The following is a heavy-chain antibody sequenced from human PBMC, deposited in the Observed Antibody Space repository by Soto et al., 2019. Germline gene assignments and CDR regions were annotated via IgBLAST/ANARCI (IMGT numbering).Heavy chain of an antibody. CDR2: ISYDGGNK. V-gene: IGHV3-30-3*01. Sequence: QVQLVESGGGVVQPGRSLRLSCAASGFTFRNYAMHWVRQAPGKGLECVAVISYDGGNKFYRDYVKGRFTISRDNSKNTLYLQRNSLRYEDTAEYYCARGDREDIAVVIGVRPGEYGVDVWGQGTTVTVSS. J-gene: IGHJ6*02. D-gene: IGHD2-15*01. CDR3: ARGDREDIAVVIGVRPGEYGVDV. CDR1: GFTFRNYA.